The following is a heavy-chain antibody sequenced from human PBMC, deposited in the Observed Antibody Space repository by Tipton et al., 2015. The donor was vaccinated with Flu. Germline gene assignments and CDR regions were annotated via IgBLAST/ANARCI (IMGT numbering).Heavy chain of an antibody. CDR1: GFTFSRYG. CDR2: IRYNGNNE. V-gene: IGHV3-30*02. CDR3: AKDLQDATTSYNNYRYGMDV. Sequence: SLRLSCAASGFTFSRYGMHWVRQAPGKGLEWVALIRYNGNNEHYADSVKGRFTVSRDNSKNMVFLQMNTLRAEDTAVYYCAKDLQDATTSYNNYRYGMDVWGQGTTVTVSS. D-gene: IGHD5-24*01. J-gene: IGHJ6*02.